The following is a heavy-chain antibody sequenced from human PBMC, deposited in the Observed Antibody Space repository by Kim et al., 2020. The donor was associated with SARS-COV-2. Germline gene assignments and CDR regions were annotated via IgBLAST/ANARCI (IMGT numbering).Heavy chain of an antibody. D-gene: IGHD3-10*01. J-gene: IGHJ4*02. V-gene: IGHV3-9*01. CDR2: ISWKSDNM. Sequence: GGGLVQPGRSLRLSCAASGFNFDDYAMHWVRQAPGKGLEWVSGISWKSDNMAYVGSVKGRFTVSRDNARNSLYLQMNSLRVEDTAFYYCARGDYHGSGAHADYWGQGTLVTVSS. CDR3: ARGDYHGSGAHADY. CDR1: GFNFDDYA.